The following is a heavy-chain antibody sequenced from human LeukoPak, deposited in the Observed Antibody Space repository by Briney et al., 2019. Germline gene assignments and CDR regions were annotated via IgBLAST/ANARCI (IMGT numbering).Heavy chain of an antibody. V-gene: IGHV4-4*07. CDR1: GGSISSYY. CDR3: ARGAIFGVVIKRMGDYFDY. Sequence: SETLSLTCTVSGGSISSYYWSWIRQPAGKGLEWIGRIYTSGCTNYNPSLKSRVTMSVDTSKNQFSLKLSSVTAADTAVYYCARGAIFGVVIKRMGDYFDYWGQGTLVTVSS. D-gene: IGHD3-3*01. J-gene: IGHJ4*02. CDR2: IYTSGCT.